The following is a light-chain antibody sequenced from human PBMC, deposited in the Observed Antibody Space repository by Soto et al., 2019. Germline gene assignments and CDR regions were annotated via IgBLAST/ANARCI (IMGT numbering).Light chain of an antibody. V-gene: IGKV3-15*01. CDR2: GAS. CDR1: QFVTSN. Sequence: VLAQSPGTLSLSPGERRTLSVRASQFVTSNYLAWYQQRPGQAPRLFMYGASTRATGIPARFSGSGSGTEFTLTISSLQSEDFAVYYCQQYNNWPLTFGGGTKVDIK. CDR3: QQYNNWPLT. J-gene: IGKJ4*01.